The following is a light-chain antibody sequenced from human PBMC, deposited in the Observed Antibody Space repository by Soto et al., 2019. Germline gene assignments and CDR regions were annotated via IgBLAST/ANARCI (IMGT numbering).Light chain of an antibody. Sequence: EIVMTQSPDTVYVSPGERATLSCRASQSVRSNLAWYQRKPGQAPRLLIYDGSTRALGIPARFSGSESGTEFTLTISSLQSEDFAVYFCQQYDDWPITFGQGTRLEIK. J-gene: IGKJ5*01. CDR3: QQYDDWPIT. CDR2: DGS. CDR1: QSVRSN. V-gene: IGKV3-15*01.